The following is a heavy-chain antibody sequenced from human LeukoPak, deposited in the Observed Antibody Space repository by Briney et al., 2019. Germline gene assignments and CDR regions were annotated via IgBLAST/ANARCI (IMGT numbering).Heavy chain of an antibody. V-gene: IGHV4-39*07. Sequence: SETPSLTCTVSGGSISSSSYYWGWVRQPPGKGLEWIGSIYYSGSTYYNPSLKSRVTMSVDTSKNQFSLKLSSVTAADTAVYYCARDSLAFDIWGQGTMVTVSS. CDR2: IYYSGST. CDR3: ARDSLAFDI. CDR1: GGSISSSSYY. J-gene: IGHJ3*02.